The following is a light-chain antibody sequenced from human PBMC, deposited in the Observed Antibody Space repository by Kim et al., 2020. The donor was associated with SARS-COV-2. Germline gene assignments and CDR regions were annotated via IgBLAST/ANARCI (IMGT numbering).Light chain of an antibody. V-gene: IGKV3-15*01. CDR1: QTVSSN. CDR3: QQYNDWYA. Sequence: LAVSPGERVTLSFRARQTVSSNLAWYQQEPGLAPRLIVYGASTRATGIPVRFSGSGSGTEFTLTINSLQSEDLAVYYCQQYNDWYAFGQGTKLEI. J-gene: IGKJ2*01. CDR2: GAS.